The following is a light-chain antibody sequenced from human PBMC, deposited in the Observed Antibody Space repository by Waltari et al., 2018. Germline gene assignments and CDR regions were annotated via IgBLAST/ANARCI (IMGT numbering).Light chain of an antibody. J-gene: IGKJ1*01. Sequence: EIVITQSPATLSVSPGERATPSRRASQSVSSNLAWYQQKPGQAPRLLIYGASTRATGIPARFSGSGSGTEFTLTISSMQSEDFAVYYCQQYNNWPPWTFGQGTKVEIK. V-gene: IGKV3-15*01. CDR1: QSVSSN. CDR3: QQYNNWPPWT. CDR2: GAS.